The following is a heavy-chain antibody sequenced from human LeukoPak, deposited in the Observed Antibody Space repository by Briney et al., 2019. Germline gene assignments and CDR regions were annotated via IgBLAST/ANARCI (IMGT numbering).Heavy chain of an antibody. CDR1: GFTFSSYT. CDR2: ISYGGINK. V-gene: IGHV3-30-3*01. Sequence: GGSLRLSCAASGFTFSSYTMHWVRQAPGKGLEWVAVISYGGINKYYADSVKGRFTISRDNSKNTLYLQMNSLRVEDTAVYYCARPGSGGSLDYWGQGTLVTVSS. D-gene: IGHD2-8*02. CDR3: ARPGSGGSLDY. J-gene: IGHJ4*02.